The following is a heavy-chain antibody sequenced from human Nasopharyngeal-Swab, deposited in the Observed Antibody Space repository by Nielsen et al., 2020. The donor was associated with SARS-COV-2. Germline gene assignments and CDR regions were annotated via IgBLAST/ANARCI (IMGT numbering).Heavy chain of an antibody. CDR3: ARIAGRGSIYYYYMDV. J-gene: IGHJ6*03. D-gene: IGHD1-26*01. CDR2: ISGSGSYV. Sequence: GGSLRLSCAASGFTFSSYGMIWVRQVPGEGLEWVSSISGSGSYVYYADSVKGRFTISKDSAKNSLYLQMNSLRADDTAVYFCARIAGRGSIYYYYMDVWGTGTTVTVSS. CDR1: GFTFSSYG. V-gene: IGHV3-21*01.